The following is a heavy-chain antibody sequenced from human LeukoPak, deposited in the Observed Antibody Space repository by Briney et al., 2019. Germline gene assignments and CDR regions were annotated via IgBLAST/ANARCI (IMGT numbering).Heavy chain of an antibody. CDR1: GFTFSSYA. CDR2: ISYDGSNK. Sequence: QPGRSLRLSCAASGFTFSSYAMHWVRQAPGKGLEWVAVISYDGSNKYYADSVKGRFTISRDNSKNTLYLQMNSLRAEDTAVYYCARGSSSGWPNYYYGMDVWGQGTTVTVSS. J-gene: IGHJ6*02. CDR3: ARGSSSGWPNYYYGMDV. D-gene: IGHD6-19*01. V-gene: IGHV3-30*04.